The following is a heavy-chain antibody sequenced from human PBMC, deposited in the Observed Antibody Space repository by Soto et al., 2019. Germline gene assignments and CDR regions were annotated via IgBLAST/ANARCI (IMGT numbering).Heavy chain of an antibody. V-gene: IGHV4-31*01. D-gene: IGHD1-1*01. CDR2: IYYSGST. Sequence: KASETLSLTCTVSGGSISSGGYYWSWIRQHPGKGLEWIGYIYYSGSTYYNPSLKSQVTISVDTSKNQFSLKLSSVTAADTAVYYCARGTGTTLYYYYYGMDVWGQGTTVTVSS. CDR1: GGSISSGGYY. CDR3: ARGTGTTLYYYYYGMDV. J-gene: IGHJ6*02.